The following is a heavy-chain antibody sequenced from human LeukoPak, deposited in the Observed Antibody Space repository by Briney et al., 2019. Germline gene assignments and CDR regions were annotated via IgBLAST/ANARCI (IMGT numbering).Heavy chain of an antibody. CDR3: AKGIRQLGNYYYYMDV. CDR1: GFTFSNYV. J-gene: IGHJ6*03. D-gene: IGHD7-27*01. Sequence: GGSLRLSCAASGFTFSNYVMIWVRQAPGKGLEWVSAISGTGTNTFYADSVKGRFTMSRDNPKNMLYLQMNSLRAEDTALYYCAKGIRQLGNYYYYMDVWGKGTTVTVSS. CDR2: ISGTGTNT. V-gene: IGHV3-23*01.